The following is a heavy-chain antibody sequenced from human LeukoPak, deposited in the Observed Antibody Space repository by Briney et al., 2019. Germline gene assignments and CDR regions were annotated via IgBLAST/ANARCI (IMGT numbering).Heavy chain of an antibody. CDR1: GGSFTSYY. D-gene: IGHD5-18*01. CDR3: AREVDTATLDY. J-gene: IGHJ4*02. V-gene: IGHV4-59*01. CDR2: IYYTGNT. Sequence: SETLSLTCTVSGGSFTSYYWSWIRQPPGRGLEWIGYIYYTGNTNYNPSLKSRVTISMDTSKNQFSLKLSAVTAADTAVYYCAREVDTATLDYWGQGTLVTVSS.